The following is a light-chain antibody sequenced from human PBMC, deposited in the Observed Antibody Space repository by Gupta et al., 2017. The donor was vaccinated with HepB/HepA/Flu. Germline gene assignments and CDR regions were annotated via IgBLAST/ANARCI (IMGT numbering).Light chain of an antibody. Sequence: EIVLTQSPGSLSLSPGERVTLSCKASQSVSSDHLAWYQQKTGQAPRLLIYGAFNRANGIPDTFSGSGSGTDFTLTSSRREPEDFAVYYWQQDGSSYTFGQGTKMEIK. V-gene: IGKV3-20*01. CDR2: GAF. CDR3: QQDGSSYT. J-gene: IGKJ2*01. CDR1: QSVSSDH.